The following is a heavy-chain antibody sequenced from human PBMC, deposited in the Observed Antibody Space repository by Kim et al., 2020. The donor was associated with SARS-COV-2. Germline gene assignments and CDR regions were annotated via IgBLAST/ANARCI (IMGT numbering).Heavy chain of an antibody. J-gene: IGHJ1*01. Sequence: ASVKVSCKASGYNFNTFGIAWVRQAPGQGLEWMGWISPFNGKPNFAQKSQRTLTMTTDTSTTTAYMELRSLTSDDTAMYYCARDTYYDGGGSDLRSWGQG. D-gene: IGHD3-22*01. V-gene: IGHV1-18*01. CDR3: ARDTYYDGGGSDLRS. CDR2: ISPFNGKP. CDR1: GYNFNTFG.